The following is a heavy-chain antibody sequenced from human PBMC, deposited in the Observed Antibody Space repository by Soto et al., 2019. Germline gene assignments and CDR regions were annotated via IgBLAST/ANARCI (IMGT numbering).Heavy chain of an antibody. Sequence: GGSLRLSCAASGFTFSSYGMHWVRQAPGKGLEWVAVISYDGSNKYYADSVKGRFTISRDNSKNTLYLQMNSLRAEDTAVYYCAKDLSEVWSGYFPYYYYYYGMDVWGQGTTVTVSS. CDR2: ISYDGSNK. CDR3: AKDLSEVWSGYFPYYYYYYGMDV. V-gene: IGHV3-30*18. D-gene: IGHD3-3*01. CDR1: GFTFSSYG. J-gene: IGHJ6*02.